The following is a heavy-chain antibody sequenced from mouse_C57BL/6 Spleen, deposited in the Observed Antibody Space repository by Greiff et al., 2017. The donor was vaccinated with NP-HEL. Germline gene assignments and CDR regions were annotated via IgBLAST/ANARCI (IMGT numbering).Heavy chain of an antibody. CDR3: ARDSFAY. V-gene: IGHV1-69*01. Sequence: QVQLQQPGAELVMPGASVKLSCKASGYTFTSYWMHWVKQRPGQGLEWIGEIDPSDSYTNYTQKFKGKSTLTVDKSSSTAYMQLSSLTSEDSAVYYCARDSFAYWGQGTLVTVSA. CDR2: IDPSDSYT. CDR1: GYTFTSYW. J-gene: IGHJ3*01.